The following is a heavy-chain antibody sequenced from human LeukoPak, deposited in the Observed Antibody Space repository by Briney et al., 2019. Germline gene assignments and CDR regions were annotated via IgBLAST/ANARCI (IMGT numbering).Heavy chain of an antibody. V-gene: IGHV1-46*01. J-gene: IGHJ1*01. Sequence: ASVKVSCKASGYTLTRYFIHWVRQAPGQGLEWMGIINPSGGSTSYAQKFQGRVTMTRDTSTSTVYMELSSLRSEDTAVYYCARDGDYYDSSGYYLIQHWGQGTLVTVSS. CDR2: INPSGGST. CDR1: GYTLTRYF. CDR3: ARDGDYYDSSGYYLIQH. D-gene: IGHD3-22*01.